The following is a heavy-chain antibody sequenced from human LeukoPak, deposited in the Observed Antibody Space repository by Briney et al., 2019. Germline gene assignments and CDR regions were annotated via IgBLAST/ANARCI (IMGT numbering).Heavy chain of an antibody. J-gene: IGHJ4*02. Sequence: PGGSLRLSCATSGFTFSTYDMHWVRQAPGKGLEWVAHIRYDGLKKRYPDSVRGRVTVSRDNSKNTLYLQMNSLRAEDTAVYYCAKDRETFSSYGYFDYWGQGTLVPVSS. CDR1: GFTFSTYD. V-gene: IGHV3-30*02. CDR3: AKDRETFSSYGYFDY. CDR2: IRYDGLKK. D-gene: IGHD2-21*01.